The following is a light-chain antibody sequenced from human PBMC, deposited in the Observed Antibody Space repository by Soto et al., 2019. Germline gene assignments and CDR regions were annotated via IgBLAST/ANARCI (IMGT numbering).Light chain of an antibody. CDR3: QQYGSSPPRT. V-gene: IGKV3-20*01. J-gene: IGKJ1*01. CDR1: QSVSSSY. Sequence: EIVLTQSPGTLSLSPGERATLSCRASQSVSSSYLAWYQQKPGQAPRLLIYGASSRATGIPDRFCGSGSGTDFTLTISRLEPEDFAVYYCQQYGSSPPRTFGQGTKVDIK. CDR2: GAS.